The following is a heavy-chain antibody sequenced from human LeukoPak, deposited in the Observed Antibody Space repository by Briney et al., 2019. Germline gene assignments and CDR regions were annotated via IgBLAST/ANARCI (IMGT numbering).Heavy chain of an antibody. Sequence: ASVKVSCKDSGYTFTRYAMNWVRQAPGKGREWMGWINTNTGNPTYAQGFTGGFVFSLDTSVSTAYLQISSLKAEDTAVYYCARELETAGTLRDYWGQGTLVTVSS. D-gene: IGHD6-13*01. CDR2: INTNTGNP. J-gene: IGHJ4*02. V-gene: IGHV7-4-1*02. CDR1: GYTFTRYA. CDR3: ARELETAGTLRDY.